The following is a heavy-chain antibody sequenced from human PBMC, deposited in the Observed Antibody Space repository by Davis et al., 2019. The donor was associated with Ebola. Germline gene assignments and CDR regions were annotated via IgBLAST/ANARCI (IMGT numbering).Heavy chain of an antibody. CDR2: IYYSESS. V-gene: IGHV4-59*01. D-gene: IGHD6-19*01. CDR3: ARDSRWLVPGTYYYYGMDV. Sequence: SETLSLTCTVSGGSISSYYWSWIRQPPGKGLEWIGYIYYSESSNYNPSLKSRVTISVDTSKNHFSLKLSSVTAADTAVYYCARDSRWLVPGTYYYYGMDVWGQGTTVTASS. CDR1: GGSISSYY. J-gene: IGHJ6*02.